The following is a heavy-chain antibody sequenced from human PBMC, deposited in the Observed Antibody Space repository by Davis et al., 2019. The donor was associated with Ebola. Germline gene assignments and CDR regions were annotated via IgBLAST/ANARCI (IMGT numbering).Heavy chain of an antibody. D-gene: IGHD5-12*01. V-gene: IGHV1-69*13. J-gene: IGHJ4*02. CDR2: VIPMFGTS. Sequence: SVKVSCKASRGTFGSYAISWVRQAPGQGLEWMGGVIPMFGTSKYAQKFQDRVTITADESTNTAYMELSSLSPDDTAVYYCARGRPWLWVATPVRFDSWGLGTLVIVSS. CDR3: ARGRPWLWVATPVRFDS. CDR1: RGTFGSYA.